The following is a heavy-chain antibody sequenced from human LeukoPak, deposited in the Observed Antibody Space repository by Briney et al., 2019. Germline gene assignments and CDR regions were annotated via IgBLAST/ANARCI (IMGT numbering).Heavy chain of an antibody. CDR3: ARVGRRSSTWPN. CDR2: LYYSGST. Sequence: SETLSLTCAVSGGSISSGGYSWNWIRQPPGKGLEWIGYLYYSGSTYYNPSLESRVLISVDTSKNQFSLKLSSVTAADTAVYYCARVGRRSSTWPNWGQGTLVTVSS. CDR1: GGSISSGGYS. J-gene: IGHJ4*02. D-gene: IGHD6-13*01. V-gene: IGHV4-30-4*07.